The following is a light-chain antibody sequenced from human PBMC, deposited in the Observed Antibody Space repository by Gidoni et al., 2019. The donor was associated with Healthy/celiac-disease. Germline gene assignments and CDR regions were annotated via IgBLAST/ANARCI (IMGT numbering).Light chain of an antibody. Sequence: EIVLTQPPATLSLSPGERATLSCRASQSVSSYLAWYQQKPGQAPRLLIYYASNRATGIPARFSGSGSGTDFTLIISSLEPADFAVYYCQQRSNGPPYTFGQGTKLEIK. CDR2: YAS. V-gene: IGKV3-11*01. CDR3: QQRSNGPPYT. CDR1: QSVSSY. J-gene: IGKJ2*01.